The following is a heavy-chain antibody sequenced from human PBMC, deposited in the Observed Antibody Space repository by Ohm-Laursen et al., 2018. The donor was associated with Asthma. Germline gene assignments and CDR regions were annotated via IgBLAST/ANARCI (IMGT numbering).Heavy chain of an antibody. CDR1: GFSFGTFA. Sequence: SLRLSCTASGFSFGTFAMSWVRQPPGKGLEFVSDISGNGGVITNADSVKGRFTISRDDSKNTLYLQMNSLRVDDTAVYYCARHLAGDSSSWGQGTLVTVSS. V-gene: IGHV3-23*01. CDR2: ISGNGGVI. CDR3: ARHLAGDSSS. J-gene: IGHJ5*02. D-gene: IGHD7-27*01.